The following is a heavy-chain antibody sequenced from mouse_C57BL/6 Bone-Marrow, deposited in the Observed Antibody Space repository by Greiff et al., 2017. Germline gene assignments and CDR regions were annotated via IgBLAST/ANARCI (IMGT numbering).Heavy chain of an antibody. Sequence: DVKLVESGGGLVKPGGSLKLSCAASGFTFSSYTMSWVRQTPEKRLEWVATISGGGGNTYYPASVKGRFTISRDNAKNTLYLQMSSLGSEDTALYYCARPAIYYYGSSYTWFAYWGQGTLVTVSA. D-gene: IGHD1-1*01. J-gene: IGHJ3*01. CDR2: ISGGGGNT. CDR3: ARPAIYYYGSSYTWFAY. V-gene: IGHV5-9*01. CDR1: GFTFSSYT.